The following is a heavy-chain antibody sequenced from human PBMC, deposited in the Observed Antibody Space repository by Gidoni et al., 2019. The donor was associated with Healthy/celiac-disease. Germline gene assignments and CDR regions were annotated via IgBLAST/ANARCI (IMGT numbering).Heavy chain of an antibody. J-gene: IGHJ6*02. D-gene: IGHD5-18*01. Sequence: QVQLVESGGGVVQPGRSLRLSCAASGFPFSSYAMHWVRQAPGKGLEWVAVISYDGSNKYYADSVKGRFTISRDNSKNTLYLQMNSLRAEDTAVYYCARDLGYSYSYGMDVWGQGTTVTVSS. CDR3: ARDLGYSYSYGMDV. V-gene: IGHV3-30-3*01. CDR1: GFPFSSYA. CDR2: ISYDGSNK.